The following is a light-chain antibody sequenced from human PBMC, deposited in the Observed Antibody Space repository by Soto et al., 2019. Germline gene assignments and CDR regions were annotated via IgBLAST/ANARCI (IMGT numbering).Light chain of an antibody. CDR1: SSDVGYYNY. CDR2: DVT. CDR3: SSYTTSSTHV. Sequence: HSVLTQPASVSGSPGQSITISCTGTSSDVGYYNYVSWFQQHPGKAPRLVISDVTNRPSGVSNRFSGSKSGNTASLTISGLQAEDEAHYYCSSYTTSSTHVFGTGTKVTV. V-gene: IGLV2-14*03. J-gene: IGLJ1*01.